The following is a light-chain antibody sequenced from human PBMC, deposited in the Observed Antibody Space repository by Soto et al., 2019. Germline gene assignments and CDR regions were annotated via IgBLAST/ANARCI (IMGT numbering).Light chain of an antibody. J-gene: IGKJ4*01. Sequence: DIQMTQSPSSVSASIGDRVTITCRASQDISTWLAWYQQKPGKAPKLLIYAASSFQGGAPSRFSGSGSGTDFTLTISSLQPEDFAIYYCQQANSFPPTFGGGTKVEIK. CDR3: QQANSFPPT. V-gene: IGKV1-12*01. CDR1: QDISTW. CDR2: AAS.